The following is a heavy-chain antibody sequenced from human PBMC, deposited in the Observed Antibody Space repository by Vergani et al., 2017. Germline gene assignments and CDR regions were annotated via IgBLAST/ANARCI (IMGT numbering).Heavy chain of an antibody. Sequence: QVQLQQWGAGLLKPSETLSLKCAVYGGSFTKYYWSWIRQSPGKGLEWIGEVNHSGSINYSPSLKSGVTIPIDTSKQQFSLTLSSVTAADTAVYYCARVSRFSDPRHYYRYHYMDVWGDGTTVTVS. D-gene: IGHD2-21*02. V-gene: IGHV4-34*01. J-gene: IGHJ6*03. CDR2: VNHSGSI. CDR1: GGSFTKYY. CDR3: ARVSRFSDPRHYYRYHYMDV.